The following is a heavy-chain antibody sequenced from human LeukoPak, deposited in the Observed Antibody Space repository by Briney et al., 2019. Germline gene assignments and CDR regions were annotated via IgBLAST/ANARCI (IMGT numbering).Heavy chain of an antibody. J-gene: IGHJ6*04. CDR3: ARASSIGFV. V-gene: IGHV4-34*01. CDR1: GGSFSGYY. CDR2: INHSGST. D-gene: IGHD2/OR15-2a*01. Sequence: SETLSLTCAVYGGSFSGYYWSWIRQPPGKGLEWIGEINHSGSTNYNPSLTSRVTISVDTSKNQFSLKLSSVTAADTAVYYCARASSIGFVWGKGTTVTVSS.